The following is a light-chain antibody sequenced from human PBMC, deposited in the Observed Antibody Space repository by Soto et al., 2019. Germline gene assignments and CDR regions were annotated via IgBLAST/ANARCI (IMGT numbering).Light chain of an antibody. CDR2: DVS. Sequence: QSVLTQPASVSGSPGQSITISCTGTSSDVGGYNSVSWYQQHPGKAPKLMIYDVSNRPSGVSNRFSGSKSGNTASLTISGLQAEDEADYYCSSYTSSSSTLYVFGTGTKLTVL. CDR1: SSDVGGYNS. V-gene: IGLV2-14*01. J-gene: IGLJ1*01. CDR3: SSYTSSSSTLYV.